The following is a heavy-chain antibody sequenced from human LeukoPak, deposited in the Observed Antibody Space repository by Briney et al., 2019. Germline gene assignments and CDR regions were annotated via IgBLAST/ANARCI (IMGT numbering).Heavy chain of an antibody. V-gene: IGHV3-23*01. D-gene: IGHD5-18*01. CDR3: AKGAYSYPSRFDC. Sequence: GGSLRLSCAASGFTFSSYAMSWVRQAPGKGLEWVSVVSGSGGTTYYADSVKGRFTITRDNSKNTLYLQMNSLRAEDTAVYFCAKGAYSYPSRFDCWGQGILVTVSS. CDR2: VSGSGGTT. J-gene: IGHJ4*02. CDR1: GFTFSSYA.